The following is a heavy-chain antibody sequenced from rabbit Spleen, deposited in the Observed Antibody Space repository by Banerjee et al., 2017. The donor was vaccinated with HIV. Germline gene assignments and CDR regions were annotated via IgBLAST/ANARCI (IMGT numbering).Heavy chain of an antibody. CDR3: ARGDSTSSGGSAFNV. V-gene: IGHV1S47*01. J-gene: IGHJ4*02. CDR2: IYTSDGST. D-gene: IGHD1-1*01. CDR1: GFSFSSSYY. Sequence: EESGGDLVKPGASLTLTCTASGFSFSSSYYMCWVRQAPGKGPDWIACIYTSDGSTYYASWVNGRFTISRSTSLNTVTLQMTSLTAADTATYFCARGDSTSSGGSAFNVWGPGTLVTVS.